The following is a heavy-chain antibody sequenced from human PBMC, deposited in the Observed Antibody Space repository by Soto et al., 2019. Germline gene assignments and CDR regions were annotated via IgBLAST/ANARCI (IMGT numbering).Heavy chain of an antibody. V-gene: IGHV5-51*01. CDR1: GYSFTSYW. D-gene: IGHD3-9*01. J-gene: IGHJ3*02. Sequence: PGESQKISWKGSGYSFTSYWIGWVRQMPGKGLEWMGIIYPGDSDTRYSPSFQGQVTISADKSISTAYLQWSSLKASDTAMYYCARNILTGYYSWADAFDIWGQGTMVTVSS. CDR3: ARNILTGYYSWADAFDI. CDR2: IYPGDSDT.